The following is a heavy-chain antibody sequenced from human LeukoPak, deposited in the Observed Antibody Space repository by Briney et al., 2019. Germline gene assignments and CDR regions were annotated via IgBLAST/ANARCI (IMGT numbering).Heavy chain of an antibody. D-gene: IGHD6-13*01. J-gene: IGHJ4*02. Sequence: SETLSLTCTVSGDSISSYYWNWIRQPPGKGLEWIGYIYYSGSTNYNPSLKSRVTISVDTSKNQFSLKLSSVTAADTAVYYCARQIAAAGTFDYWGQGTLVTVSS. CDR3: ARQIAAAGTFDY. V-gene: IGHV4-59*08. CDR2: IYYSGST. CDR1: GDSISSYY.